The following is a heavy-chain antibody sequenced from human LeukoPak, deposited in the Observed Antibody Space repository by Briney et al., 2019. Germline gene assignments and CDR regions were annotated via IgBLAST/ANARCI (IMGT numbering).Heavy chain of an antibody. J-gene: IGHJ4*02. Sequence: GGSLRLSCAASGFTFDDYGMSWVRQAPGKGLEWVSGINWNGGSTAYADSVKGRFTISRDTAKHSLYLQMNSLGAEDTALYSCARDRYIYGLTEYYFDYWGQGTLVTVSS. CDR3: ARDRYIYGLTEYYFDY. CDR2: INWNGGST. D-gene: IGHD5-18*01. V-gene: IGHV3-20*04. CDR1: GFTFDDYG.